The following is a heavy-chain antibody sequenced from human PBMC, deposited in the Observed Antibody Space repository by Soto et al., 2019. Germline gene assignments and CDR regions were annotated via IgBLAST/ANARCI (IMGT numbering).Heavy chain of an antibody. CDR3: ARGRYCLTGRCFPNWFDS. Sequence: PSETLSLTCSVSGDSISTVDYFWAWLRQPPGQALEYIGYIYKSTTTYYNPSFESRVAISLDTSKSQFSLTVTSVTAADTAVYFCARGRYCLTGRCFPNWFDSWGQGTLVTVSS. D-gene: IGHD2-15*01. J-gene: IGHJ5*01. V-gene: IGHV4-30-4*01. CDR2: IYKSTTT. CDR1: GDSISTVDYF.